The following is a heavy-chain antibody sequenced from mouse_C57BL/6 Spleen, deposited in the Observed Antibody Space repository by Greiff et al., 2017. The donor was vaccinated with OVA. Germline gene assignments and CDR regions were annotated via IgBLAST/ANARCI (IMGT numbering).Heavy chain of an antibody. D-gene: IGHD1-1*01. J-gene: IGHJ2*01. V-gene: IGHV5-16*01. CDR2: INYDGSST. CDR3: ARAVVASYDFDY. CDR1: GFTFSDYY. Sequence: EVQVVESEGGLVQPGSSMKLSCTASGFTFSDYYMAWVRQVPEKGLEWVANINYDGSSTYYLDSLKSRFIISRDNAKNILYLQMSSLKSEDTATYYCARAVVASYDFDYWGQGTTLTVSS.